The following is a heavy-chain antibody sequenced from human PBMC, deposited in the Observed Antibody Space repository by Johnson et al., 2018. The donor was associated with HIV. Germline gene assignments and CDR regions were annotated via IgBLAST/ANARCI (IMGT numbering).Heavy chain of an antibody. D-gene: IGHD6-6*01. J-gene: IGHJ3*02. Sequence: EQLVESGGGLVQPGGSLRLSCAASGFTVSSNYMSWVRQAPGKGLAWVSVIYSGGSTYYADSVKGRFTISRYNSKNTLYLQMNSLRAEDTAVYYCARVSSSSSFDAFDIWGQGTMVTVSS. V-gene: IGHV3-66*02. CDR3: ARVSSSSSFDAFDI. CDR2: IYSGGST. CDR1: GFTVSSNY.